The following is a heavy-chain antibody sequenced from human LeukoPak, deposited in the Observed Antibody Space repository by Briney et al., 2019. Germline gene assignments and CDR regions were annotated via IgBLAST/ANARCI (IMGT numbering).Heavy chain of an antibody. J-gene: IGHJ4*02. CDR3: ARQVRGVDYYGSGSAESDY. D-gene: IGHD3-10*01. CDR2: MNPNSGNT. Sequence: GASVTVSCKASGYTFTSYDINWVRQATGQGLEWMGWMNPNSGNTGYAQKFQGRVTMTRNTSISTAYMELSSLRSEDTAVYYCARQVRGVDYYGSGSAESDYWGQGTLVTVSS. CDR1: GYTFTSYD. V-gene: IGHV1-8*01.